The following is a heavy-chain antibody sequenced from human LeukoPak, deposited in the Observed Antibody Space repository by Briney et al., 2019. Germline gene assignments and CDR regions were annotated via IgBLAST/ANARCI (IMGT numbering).Heavy chain of an antibody. J-gene: IGHJ6*02. D-gene: IGHD3-22*01. V-gene: IGHV3-23*01. CDR2: ISGSGGST. CDR3: ARIEALSSSGYAFPYYYYGMDV. Sequence: GGSLRLSCAASGFTFSSYAMSWVRQAPGKGLEWVSAISGSGGSTYYADSVKGRFTISRDNSKNTLYLQMNSLRAEDTAVYYCARIEALSSSGYAFPYYYYGMDVWGQGTTVTVSS. CDR1: GFTFSSYA.